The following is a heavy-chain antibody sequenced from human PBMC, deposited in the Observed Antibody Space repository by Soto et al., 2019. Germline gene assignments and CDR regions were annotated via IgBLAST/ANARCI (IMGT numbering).Heavy chain of an antibody. J-gene: IGHJ4*02. Sequence: HPGGSLRLSCVASGFRFSTYAMGWVRQAPGEGLEWVSVMSNSGDLRYYADSVKGRFTISRDNSENTLFLQMSSLRAEDTAVYYCAKDAARTDGWYYFDHWGQGILVTVSS. V-gene: IGHV3-23*01. D-gene: IGHD6-19*01. CDR3: AKDAARTDGWYYFDH. CDR1: GFRFSTYA. CDR2: MSNSGDLR.